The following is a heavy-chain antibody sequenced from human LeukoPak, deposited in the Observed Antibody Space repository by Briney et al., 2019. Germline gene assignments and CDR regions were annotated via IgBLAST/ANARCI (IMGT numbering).Heavy chain of an antibody. Sequence: GGSLRLSCAASGFTFSTKWMHWVRQAPGKGLVWVSRIISDGSSTIYADSVKGRFTISRDNAKNTLYLQMNSLRAEDTAVYYCAKDDAVAVPYYYYGMDVWGQGTTVTASS. CDR1: GFTFSTKW. V-gene: IGHV3-74*01. J-gene: IGHJ6*02. CDR3: AKDDAVAVPYYYYGMDV. D-gene: IGHD6-19*01. CDR2: IISDGSST.